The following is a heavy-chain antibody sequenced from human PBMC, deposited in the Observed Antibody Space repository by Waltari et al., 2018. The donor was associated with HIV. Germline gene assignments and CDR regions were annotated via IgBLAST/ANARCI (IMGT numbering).Heavy chain of an antibody. CDR1: GYDFTSYG. V-gene: IGHV1-18*01. CDR2: IWDYEGNL. Sequence: QLLQSGAETRKPGASVKISCKARGYDFTSYGISWMRRAPGGGLEGVGWIWDYEGNLDIERKFKDRVSLTTDTSTTTAFLEVRSLKVDETAIYYCARGGGSWIQETHYYKAFDVWGHGTTVIVSS. D-gene: IGHD3-10*01. CDR3: ARGGGSWIQETHYYKAFDV. J-gene: IGHJ6*01.